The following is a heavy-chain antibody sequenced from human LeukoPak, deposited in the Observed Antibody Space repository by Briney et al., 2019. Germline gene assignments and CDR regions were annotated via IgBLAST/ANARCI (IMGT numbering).Heavy chain of an antibody. CDR1: GFTFSSYA. D-gene: IGHD3-16*01. CDR3: ARAGEVGDFDY. V-gene: IGHV3-30-3*01. Sequence: GRSLRLSCAASGFTFSSYAMHWVRQAPGKGLEWVAVISYDGSNKYYADSVKGRFTISRDNSKNTLYLQMNSLRAEDTAVYYCARAGEVGDFDYWGQGTLVTVSS. CDR2: ISYDGSNK. J-gene: IGHJ4*02.